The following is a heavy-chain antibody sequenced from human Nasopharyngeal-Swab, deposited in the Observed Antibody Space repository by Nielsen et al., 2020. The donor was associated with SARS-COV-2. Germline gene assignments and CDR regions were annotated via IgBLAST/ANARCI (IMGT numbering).Heavy chain of an antibody. CDR3: ARDSGIGAYFYYGMDV. V-gene: IGHV3-7*01. CDR2: IKQDGSEK. D-gene: IGHD3-10*01. J-gene: IGHJ6*02. Sequence: GESLKISCAASGFTFSSYWMSWVRQAPGKGLEWVANIKQDGSEKYYVDSVKGRFTISRDNAKNSLYLQMNNLRAEDTAVYYCARDSGIGAYFYYGMDVWGQGTTVTVSS. CDR1: GFTFSSYW.